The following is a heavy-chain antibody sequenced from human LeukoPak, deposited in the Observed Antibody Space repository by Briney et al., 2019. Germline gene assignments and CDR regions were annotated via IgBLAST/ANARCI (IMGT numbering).Heavy chain of an antibody. Sequence: GASVKVSCKASGYTFTGYYMHWVRQAPGQGLEWMGWINPNSGGTNYAQKFQGWVTMTRDTSISTAYMELSRPGSDDTAVYYCASGILGEAAGKNYYYGMDVWGQGTTVTVSS. CDR1: GYTFTGYY. D-gene: IGHD6-13*01. J-gene: IGHJ6*02. CDR2: INPNSGGT. CDR3: ASGILGEAAGKNYYYGMDV. V-gene: IGHV1-2*04.